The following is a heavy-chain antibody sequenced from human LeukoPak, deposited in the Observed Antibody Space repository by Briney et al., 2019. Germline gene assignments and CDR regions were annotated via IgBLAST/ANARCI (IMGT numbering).Heavy chain of an antibody. J-gene: IGHJ6*03. Sequence: SETLSLTCSVSGVSISSYYWSWIRQPPGKGLEWIGYIYYSGSTNYNPSLKSRATISVDTSMNQYSLKLSSVTAADTAVYYCARLHADTSLTPYYYYIYVWGKGTTVTVSS. CDR2: IYYSGST. CDR1: GVSISSYY. CDR3: ARLHADTSLTPYYYYIYV. V-gene: IGHV4-59*08. D-gene: IGHD5-18*01.